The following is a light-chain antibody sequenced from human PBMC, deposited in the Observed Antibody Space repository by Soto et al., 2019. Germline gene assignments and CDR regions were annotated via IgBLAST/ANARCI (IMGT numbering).Light chain of an antibody. Sequence: IVITQSPTTLSVTPGERAPLSCRASQSVSSNLAWYQQKPGQAPRLLIYGASTRATGIPARFSGSGSGTEFTLTISSLQSEDFAVYYCQQYYDWPITFGQGTRLEIK. CDR2: GAS. CDR1: QSVSSN. J-gene: IGKJ5*01. CDR3: QQYYDWPIT. V-gene: IGKV3-15*01.